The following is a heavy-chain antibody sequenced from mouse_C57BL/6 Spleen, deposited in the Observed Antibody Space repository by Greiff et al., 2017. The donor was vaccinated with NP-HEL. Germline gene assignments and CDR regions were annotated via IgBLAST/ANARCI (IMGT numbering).Heavy chain of an antibody. V-gene: IGHV5-4*01. CDR2: ISDGGSYT. CDR3: ARRDGYYEEAMDY. D-gene: IGHD2-3*01. Sequence: EVQRVESGGGLVKPGGSLKLSCAASGFTFSSYAMSWVRQTPEKRLEWVATISDGGSYTYYPDNVKGRFTISRDNAKNNLYLQMSHLKSEDTAMYYCARRDGYYEEAMDYWGQGTSVTVSS. CDR1: GFTFSSYA. J-gene: IGHJ4*01.